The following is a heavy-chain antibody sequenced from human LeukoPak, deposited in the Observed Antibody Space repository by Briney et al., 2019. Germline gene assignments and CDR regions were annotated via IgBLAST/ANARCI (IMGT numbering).Heavy chain of an antibody. V-gene: IGHV4-59*01. Sequence: PSETLSLTCTVSGGSISRYYWSWIRQPPGKGLEWIGYIYYSGSTNYNPSLKSRVTISVDTSKNQFSLKLSSVTAADTAVYYCARATYSSGWYADHNWFDPWGQGTLVTVSS. J-gene: IGHJ5*02. CDR2: IYYSGST. CDR1: GGSISRYY. CDR3: ARATYSSGWYADHNWFDP. D-gene: IGHD6-19*01.